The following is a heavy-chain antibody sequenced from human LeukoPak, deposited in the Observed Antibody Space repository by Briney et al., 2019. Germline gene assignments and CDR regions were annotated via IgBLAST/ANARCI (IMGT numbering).Heavy chain of an antibody. D-gene: IGHD2-15*01. J-gene: IGHJ6*02. CDR3: AREVRGSGGSRYYGMDV. Sequence: GGSLRLSCAASGFTFSSYSMNWVRQAPGKGLEWVAVISYDGSNKYYADSVKGRFTISRDNSKNTLYLQMNSLRAEDTAVYYCAREVRGSGGSRYYGMDVWGQGTAVTVSS. V-gene: IGHV3-30*03. CDR2: ISYDGSNK. CDR1: GFTFSSYS.